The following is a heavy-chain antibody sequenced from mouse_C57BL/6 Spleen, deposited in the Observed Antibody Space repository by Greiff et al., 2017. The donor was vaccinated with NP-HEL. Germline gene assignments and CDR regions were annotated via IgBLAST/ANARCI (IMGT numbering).Heavy chain of an antibody. D-gene: IGHD2-2*01. J-gene: IGHJ2*01. CDR3: ARRGDGYDDYFDD. CDR2: INPGSGGT. CDR1: GYAFTNYL. V-gene: IGHV1-54*01. Sequence: VQLQQSGAELVRPGTSVKVSCKASGYAFTNYLIEWVKQRPGQGLEWIGVINPGSGGTNYNEKFKGKATLTADKSSSTAYMQLSSLTSEDSAVYFCARRGDGYDDYFDDWGQGTTLTVSS.